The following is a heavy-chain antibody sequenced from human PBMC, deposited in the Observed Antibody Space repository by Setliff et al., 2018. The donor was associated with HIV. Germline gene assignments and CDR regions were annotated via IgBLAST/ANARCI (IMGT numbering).Heavy chain of an antibody. J-gene: IGHJ4*02. Sequence: GGSLRLSCAASGFTFSTYAMSWVRQAPGKGLEWVSVISGSGTTTYYADSVKGRFTISRDNAKNSLYLQMNSLRAEDTAVYYCARDFPPKPMVRGVIDDYFDYWGQGTLVTVSS. D-gene: IGHD3-10*01. V-gene: IGHV3-23*01. CDR3: ARDFPPKPMVRGVIDDYFDY. CDR1: GFTFSTYA. CDR2: ISGSGTTT.